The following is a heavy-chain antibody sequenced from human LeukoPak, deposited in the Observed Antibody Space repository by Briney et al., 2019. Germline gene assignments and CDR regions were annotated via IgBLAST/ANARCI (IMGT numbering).Heavy chain of an antibody. J-gene: IGHJ4*02. CDR2: IIPIFGIA. Sequence: SVKVSCKASAGTFSSYTISWVRQAPGQGLEWMGRIIPIFGIANYAQKFQGRVTITADKSTSTAYMELSSLRSEDTAAYYCARDSPYYYDSSDPGGIDYWGQGTLVTVSS. D-gene: IGHD3-22*01. V-gene: IGHV1-69*04. CDR3: ARDSPYYYDSSDPGGIDY. CDR1: AGTFSSYT.